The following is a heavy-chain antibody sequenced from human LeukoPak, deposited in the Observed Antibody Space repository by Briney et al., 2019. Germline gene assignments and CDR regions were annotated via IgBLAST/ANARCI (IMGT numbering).Heavy chain of an antibody. Sequence: GESLKISCKGSGYSFTSYWIGWVRQMPGKGLEWMGIIYPGDSDTRYSLSFQGQVTISADKSISTAYLQWSSLKASDTAMYYCARGGLAYCGGDCYGYFDYWGQGTLVTVSS. D-gene: IGHD2-21*02. V-gene: IGHV5-51*01. CDR1: GYSFTSYW. CDR2: IYPGDSDT. CDR3: ARGGLAYCGGDCYGYFDY. J-gene: IGHJ4*02.